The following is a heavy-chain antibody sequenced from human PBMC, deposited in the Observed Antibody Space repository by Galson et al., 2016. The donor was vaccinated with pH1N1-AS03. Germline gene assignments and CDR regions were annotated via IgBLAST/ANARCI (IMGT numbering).Heavy chain of an antibody. J-gene: IGHJ4*02. Sequence: SETLSLTCTVSGDSISNNNYHWGWTRQPPGKGLEWIGNIYYTGSTYYNPSLKSRVTLSADMSKNQFSLQLNSVSAADTAVYYCARSINGGPADYWGQGTLVTVSS. V-gene: IGHV4-39*01. D-gene: IGHD2-8*01. CDR1: GDSISNNNYH. CDR3: ARSINGGPADY. CDR2: IYYTGST.